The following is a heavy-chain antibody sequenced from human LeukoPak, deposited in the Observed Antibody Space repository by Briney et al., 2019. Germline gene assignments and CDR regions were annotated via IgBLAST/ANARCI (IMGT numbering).Heavy chain of an antibody. CDR3: ARQGQWLVPRSPKGWFDP. J-gene: IGHJ5*02. CDR2: IYYSGST. V-gene: IGHV4-39*01. CDR1: GGSIRSTIYY. D-gene: IGHD6-19*01. Sequence: SETLSLTCTVSGGSIRSTIYYWGWIRQPPGKGLEWIGNIYYSGSTYYNPSLKSRVTKSVDTSKNQFSLKLSSVTAADTAVYYCARQGQWLVPRSPKGWFDPWGQGTLVTVSS.